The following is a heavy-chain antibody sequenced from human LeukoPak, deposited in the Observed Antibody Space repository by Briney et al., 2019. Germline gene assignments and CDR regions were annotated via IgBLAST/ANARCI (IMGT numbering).Heavy chain of an antibody. CDR3: ARGIFGYSYGRWGWFDP. D-gene: IGHD5-18*01. CDR2: IYYSGST. CDR1: GGSISSGDYY. Sequence: PSETLSLTCTVSGGSISSGDYYWSWIRQPPGKGLEWIGYIYYSGSTYYNPSLKSRVTISVDTSKNQFSLKLSSVTAADTAVYYCARGIFGYSYGRWGWFDPWGQGTLVTVSS. V-gene: IGHV4-30-4*01. J-gene: IGHJ5*02.